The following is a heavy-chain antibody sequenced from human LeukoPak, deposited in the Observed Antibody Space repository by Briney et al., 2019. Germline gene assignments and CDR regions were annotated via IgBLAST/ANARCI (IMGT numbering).Heavy chain of an antibody. CDR2: MNPNSGNT. V-gene: IGHV1-8*01. CDR3: ARGGPLVGVAAGFR. J-gene: IGHJ4*02. CDR1: GYTFTSYD. D-gene: IGHD1-26*01. Sequence: ASVKVSCKASGYTFTSYDINWVRQATGQGLEWMGWMNPNSGNTGYAQKFQGRVTMTRNTSISTAYMELSSLRSEDTAVYYCARGGPLVGVAAGFRWGQGTLVTVSS.